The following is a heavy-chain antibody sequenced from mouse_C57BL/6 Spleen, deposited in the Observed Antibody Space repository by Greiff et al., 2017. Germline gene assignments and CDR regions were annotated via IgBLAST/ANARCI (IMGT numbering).Heavy chain of an antibody. CDR2: IDPSDSST. CDR3: ARRYYGSSYYFDY. CDR1: GYTFTSYW. J-gene: IGHJ2*01. Sequence: QVQLQQPGAELVMPGASVKLSCKASGYTFTSYWMHWVKQRPGQGLEWIGEIDPSDSSTNYNQKFKGKSTLTVDKSSSTAYMQLSSLTSEDSAVYYCARRYYGSSYYFDYWGQGTTLTVSS. V-gene: IGHV1-69*01. D-gene: IGHD1-1*01.